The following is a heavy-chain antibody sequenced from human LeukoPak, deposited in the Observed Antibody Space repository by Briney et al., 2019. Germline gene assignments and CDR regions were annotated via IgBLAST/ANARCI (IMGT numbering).Heavy chain of an antibody. Sequence: PGGSLRFSCAASGFTFSSYGMHWVRQAPGKGLEWVAVIWYDGSNKYYADSVKGRFTISRDNSKNTLYLQMNSLRAEDTAVYYCARDRYYGSGNFDYWGQGTLVTVSS. CDR2: IWYDGSNK. CDR3: ARDRYYGSGNFDY. D-gene: IGHD3-10*01. CDR1: GFTFSSYG. V-gene: IGHV3-33*01. J-gene: IGHJ4*02.